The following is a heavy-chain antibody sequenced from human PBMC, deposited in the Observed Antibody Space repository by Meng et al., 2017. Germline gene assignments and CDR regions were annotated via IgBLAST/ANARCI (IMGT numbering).Heavy chain of an antibody. CDR2: IYYSGST. CDR1: GGSISSGGYY. Sequence: QVQLQEADPGLVKPSPTLSLTCTVSGGSISSGGYYWSWIRQHPGKGLEWIGYIYYSGSTYYNPSLKSRVTISVDTSKNQFSLKLSSVTAADTAVYYCASKGGLSTYNWFDPWGQGTLVTVSS. J-gene: IGHJ5*02. CDR3: ASKGGLSTYNWFDP. D-gene: IGHD5-12*01. V-gene: IGHV4-31*03.